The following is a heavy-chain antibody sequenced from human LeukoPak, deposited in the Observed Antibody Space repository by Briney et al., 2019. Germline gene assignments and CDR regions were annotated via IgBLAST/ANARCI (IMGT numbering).Heavy chain of an antibody. CDR3: ARGDHSSSWYSWFDP. CDR2: INPESGGT. J-gene: IGHJ5*02. CDR1: GYTFTGYY. D-gene: IGHD6-13*01. Sequence: ASVKVSCKASGYTFTGYYIHWVRQAPGQGLEWMGWINPESGGTNYAQKFQGRVTMTRDTSISTANMELSSLRSEDTAVYYCARGDHSSSWYSWFDPWGQGTLVTVSS. V-gene: IGHV1-2*02.